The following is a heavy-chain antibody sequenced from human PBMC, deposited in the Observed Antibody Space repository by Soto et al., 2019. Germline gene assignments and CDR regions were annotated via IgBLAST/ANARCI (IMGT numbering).Heavy chain of an antibody. Sequence: QVQLVESGGGVVQPGRSLRLSCAASGFTFSTYGMHWVLQAPVKGLEWVAVISYDGNNKYYADSVKGRFTISRDSSENTLYLQMNSLRAEDTAVYYCAKSVYNWNDGFFDYWGQGTLVTVSS. CDR3: AKSVYNWNDGFFDY. J-gene: IGHJ4*02. V-gene: IGHV3-30*18. CDR2: ISYDGNNK. CDR1: GFTFSTYG. D-gene: IGHD1-1*01.